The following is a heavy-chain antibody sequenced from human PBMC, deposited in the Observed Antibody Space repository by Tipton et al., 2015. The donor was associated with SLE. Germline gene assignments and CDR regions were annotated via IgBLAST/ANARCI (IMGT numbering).Heavy chain of an antibody. CDR2: FNHTGST. D-gene: IGHD3-22*01. V-gene: IGHV4-34*01. CDR1: RGSFSGYS. J-gene: IGHJ4*02. CDR3: ARHDYDDNGYYMHYFDY. Sequence: TLSLTCALYRGSFSGYSWSWIRQSPGRGLEWIGEFNHTGSTNYNPSLQSRVSLSIDTSKNQVFLRLNSVTAADTAVYYCARHDYDDNGYYMHYFDYWGQGTLVTVSS.